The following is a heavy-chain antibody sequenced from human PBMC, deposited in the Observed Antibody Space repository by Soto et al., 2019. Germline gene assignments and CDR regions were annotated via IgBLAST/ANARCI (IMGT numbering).Heavy chain of an antibody. D-gene: IGHD6-6*01. CDR2: INHSGST. CDR3: ARGHRAARRPGFDY. V-gene: IGHV4-34*01. J-gene: IGHJ4*02. Sequence: SETLSLTCAVYGGSFSGYYWSWIRQPPGKGLEWIGEINHSGSTNYNPSLKSRVTISVDTSKNQFSLKLSSVTAADTAVYYCARGHRAARRPGFDYWGQGTLVTVYS. CDR1: GGSFSGYY.